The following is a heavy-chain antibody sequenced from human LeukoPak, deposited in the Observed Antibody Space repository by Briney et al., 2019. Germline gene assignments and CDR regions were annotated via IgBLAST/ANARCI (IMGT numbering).Heavy chain of an antibody. CDR2: INAGNGNT. V-gene: IGHV1-3*01. Sequence: AASVKVSCKASGYTFTLYAMHWVRQASGQRLEWMGWINAGNGNTKYSQKFQGRVTITRDTSASTAYMELSSLRSEDTAVYYCARSHILTGYYNLAYPDYYYYGMDVWGQGTTVTVSS. J-gene: IGHJ6*02. D-gene: IGHD3-9*01. CDR3: ARSHILTGYYNLAYPDYYYYGMDV. CDR1: GYTFTLYA.